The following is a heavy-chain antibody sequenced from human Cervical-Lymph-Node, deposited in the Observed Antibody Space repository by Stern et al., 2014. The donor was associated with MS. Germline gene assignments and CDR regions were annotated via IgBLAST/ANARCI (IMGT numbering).Heavy chain of an antibody. V-gene: IGHV4-34*01. CDR2: IDHRGAS. Sequence: QVQLHQWGAGLVKPSETLSLTCAVSGGSFTGYLWNWIRQAPGKGLGWIGEIDHRGASTYNPSLASRALISVDTSRNHFFLNLTSVTPADTAVYFCARLGRGYRNVDFWGQGTLVAVSS. D-gene: IGHD5-18*01. CDR1: GGSFTGYL. CDR3: ARLGRGYRNVDF. J-gene: IGHJ4*02.